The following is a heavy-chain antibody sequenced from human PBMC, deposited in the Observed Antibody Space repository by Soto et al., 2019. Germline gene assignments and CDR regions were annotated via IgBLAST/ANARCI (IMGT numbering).Heavy chain of an antibody. Sequence: SVKVSCKASGFTFTSSAVQWVRQARGQRLEWIGWIVVGSGNTNYAQKFQERVTITRDMSTSTAYMELSSLRSEDTAVYYCAREGGAHDYGDYVDYWGQGTLVTVSS. CDR1: GFTFTSSA. D-gene: IGHD4-17*01. V-gene: IGHV1-58*01. CDR2: IVVGSGNT. J-gene: IGHJ4*02. CDR3: AREGGAHDYGDYVDY.